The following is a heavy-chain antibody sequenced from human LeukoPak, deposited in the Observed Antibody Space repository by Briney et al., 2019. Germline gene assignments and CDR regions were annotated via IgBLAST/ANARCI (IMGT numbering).Heavy chain of an antibody. Sequence: PETLSLTCAVYGGSFSGYHWSWIRQPPGKGLEWIGEINHSGSTNYNPSLKSRVTISVDTSKNQFSLKLSSVTAADTAVYYCARGRGSRSFDYWGQGTLVTVSS. J-gene: IGHJ4*02. CDR1: GGSFSGYH. CDR3: ARGRGSRSFDY. D-gene: IGHD2-15*01. V-gene: IGHV4-34*01. CDR2: INHSGST.